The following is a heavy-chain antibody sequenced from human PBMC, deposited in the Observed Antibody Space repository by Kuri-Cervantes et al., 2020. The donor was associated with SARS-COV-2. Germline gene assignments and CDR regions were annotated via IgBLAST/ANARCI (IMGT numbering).Heavy chain of an antibody. V-gene: IGHV3-74*01. CDR2: INSDGSST. Sequence: GESLKISCAASGFTFSSYWMHWVRQAPGKGLVWVSRINSDGSSTSYADSVKGRFTISRDNSKNTLYLQMNSLRAEDTAVYYCARGYCSSTSCYDWGAFDIWGQGTMVTVSS. J-gene: IGHJ3*02. D-gene: IGHD2-2*01. CDR3: ARGYCSSTSCYDWGAFDI. CDR1: GFTFSSYW.